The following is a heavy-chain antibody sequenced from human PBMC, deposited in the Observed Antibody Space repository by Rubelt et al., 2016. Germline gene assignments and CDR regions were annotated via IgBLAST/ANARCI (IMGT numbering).Heavy chain of an antibody. D-gene: IGHD3-22*01. V-gene: IGHV2-5*01. CDR2: NYWYDEK. CDR3: AHRPIDYYDTPRYFDY. J-gene: IGHJ4*02. Sequence: QITLKESGPTLVKPTQTLTLTCTFSGISLSTSGGGVGWIRQHPGKAVEWLALNYWYDEKRYSPALKSRLTITKDACQNQVFLTITNMDPVDTATYYCAHRPIDYYDTPRYFDYRGQGTLVTVSS. CDR1: GISLSTSGGG.